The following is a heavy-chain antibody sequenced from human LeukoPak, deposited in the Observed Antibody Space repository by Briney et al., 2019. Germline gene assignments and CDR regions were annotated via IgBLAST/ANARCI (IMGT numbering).Heavy chain of an antibody. D-gene: IGHD6-19*01. CDR2: ISAYNNNT. CDR1: GYTFTSYG. J-gene: IGHJ4*02. V-gene: IGHV1-18*01. Sequence: ASVKVSCKASGYTFTSYGFTWVRQAPGQGLEWMGWISAYNNNTNYAQKFQGRVTMTTDTSTSTAHMELRSLRSDDTAVYYCARDQQWLDPARHGFDYWGQGTLVTVSS. CDR3: ARDQQWLDPARHGFDY.